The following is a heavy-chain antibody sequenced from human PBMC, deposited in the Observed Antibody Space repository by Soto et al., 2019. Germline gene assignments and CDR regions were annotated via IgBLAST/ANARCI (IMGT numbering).Heavy chain of an antibody. CDR2: LNIDGSTR. Sequence: GSLRLSCSASGFTFSNYWMHWVRQGPGKGLVWVARLNIDGSTRNYADSVKGRFTISRDNAQNTLFLQMNSLSAEDTAVYYCVKGEYYYDSSGYYPFDYWGQGTLVTSPQ. D-gene: IGHD3-22*01. V-gene: IGHV3-74*01. J-gene: IGHJ4*02. CDR1: GFTFSNYW. CDR3: VKGEYYYDSSGYYPFDY.